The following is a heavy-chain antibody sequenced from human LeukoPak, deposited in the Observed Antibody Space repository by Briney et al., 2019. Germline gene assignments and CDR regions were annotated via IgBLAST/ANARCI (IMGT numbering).Heavy chain of an antibody. CDR3: ARGPDSSGYYYGLDYFDY. D-gene: IGHD3-22*01. V-gene: IGHV4-39*07. CDR2: LYYSGRT. Sequence: SETLSLICIISEDSISSSTYYWGCIRQPPGKGLEWIGSLYYSGRTYYTPSLKSRVTRSIDTSKNQCSLKLTSATAADTAVYYCARGPDSSGYYYGLDYFDYWGQGTLVTVSS. J-gene: IGHJ4*02. CDR1: EDSISSSTYY.